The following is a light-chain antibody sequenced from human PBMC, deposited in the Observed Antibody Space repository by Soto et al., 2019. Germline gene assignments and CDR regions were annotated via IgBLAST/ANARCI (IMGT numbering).Light chain of an antibody. Sequence: DIRVTQSPSFLSASVGDRVTITCRASQGIWNRLAWHQQKPGKAPELLISAASTLRSGVPSRFSGSGSDAEFTLTISSRQPEDYATYYCQQFTSYPITFGQGTRLEIK. CDR2: AAS. V-gene: IGKV1-9*01. J-gene: IGKJ5*01. CDR3: QQFTSYPIT. CDR1: QGIWNR.